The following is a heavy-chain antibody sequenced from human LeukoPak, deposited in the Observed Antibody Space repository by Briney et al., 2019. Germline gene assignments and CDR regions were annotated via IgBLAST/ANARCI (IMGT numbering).Heavy chain of an antibody. V-gene: IGHV3-48*04. Sequence: GGSLRLSCAASGFTFSSYSMNWVRQAPGKGLEWVSYISSSSTIYYADPVKGRFTISRDNAKNSLYLQMNSLRAEDTAVYYCAREHGDGYYDSTIDYWGQGTLVTVSS. D-gene: IGHD3-22*01. CDR3: AREHGDGYYDSTIDY. J-gene: IGHJ4*02. CDR1: GFTFSSYS. CDR2: ISSSSTI.